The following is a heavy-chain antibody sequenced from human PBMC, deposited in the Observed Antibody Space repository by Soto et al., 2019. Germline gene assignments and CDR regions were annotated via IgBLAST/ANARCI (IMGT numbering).Heavy chain of an antibody. CDR2: IHGDGGKI. D-gene: IGHD5-18*01. J-gene: IGHJ4*02. Sequence: GGSLRLSCAASGFMFSAYWMSWVRQAPGKGLEWVANIHGDGGKIYYVDSVKGRFTISRDNAKRSLYLQMNSLRAEDTAVYYCARDFYGGYTYGPGDYWGQGSLVTVSS. CDR1: GFMFSAYW. CDR3: ARDFYGGYTYGPGDY. V-gene: IGHV3-7*01.